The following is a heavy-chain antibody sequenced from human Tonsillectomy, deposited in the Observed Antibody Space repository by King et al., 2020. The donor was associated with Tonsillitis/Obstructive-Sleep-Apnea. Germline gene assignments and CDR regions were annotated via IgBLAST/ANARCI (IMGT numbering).Heavy chain of an antibody. D-gene: IGHD3-3*01. J-gene: IGHJ4*02. V-gene: IGHV3-23*04. CDR1: GFTFSSYA. CDR2: ISGSGGST. CDR3: AKAHNYDFWSGYYGLGY. Sequence: VQLVESGGGLVQPGGSLRLSCAASGFTFSSYAMSWVRQAPGKGLEWVSAISGSGGSTYYADSVKGRFTISRDNSKNTLYLQMNSLRAEDTAVYYCAKAHNYDFWSGYYGLGYWGQGTLVTVSS.